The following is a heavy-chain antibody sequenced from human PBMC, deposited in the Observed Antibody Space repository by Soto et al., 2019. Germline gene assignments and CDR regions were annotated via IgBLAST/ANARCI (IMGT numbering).Heavy chain of an antibody. Sequence: SQTLSLTCVISGDSVSTNRGAWSWIRQSPSRGLEWLGRTYYRSKWYYEYAESVKSRITIIPDTSKNQISLQLNSVTPEDTAVYYCARISYPDPHYWGQGTLVTVSS. CDR3: ARISYPDPHY. J-gene: IGHJ4*02. CDR1: GDSVSTNRGA. CDR2: TYYRSKWYY. V-gene: IGHV6-1*01.